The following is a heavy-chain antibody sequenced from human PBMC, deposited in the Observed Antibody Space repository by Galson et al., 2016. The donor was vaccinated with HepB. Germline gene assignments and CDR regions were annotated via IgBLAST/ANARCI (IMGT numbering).Heavy chain of an antibody. CDR1: GYSFTSYY. CDR3: AKMAPRPF. V-gene: IGHV1-46*01. D-gene: IGHD2-8*01. J-gene: IGHJ4*02. Sequence: SVKVSCKASGYSFTSYYIHWLRQAPGQGLEWMGIINPRGGTTTYAKKFQARVTMTRDTSTSTVYMELSSLTSEDTAVYYCAKMAPRPFWGQGTLVTVSS. CDR2: INPRGGTT.